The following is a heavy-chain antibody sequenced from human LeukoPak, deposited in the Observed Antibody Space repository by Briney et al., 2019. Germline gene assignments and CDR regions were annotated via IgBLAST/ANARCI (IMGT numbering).Heavy chain of an antibody. J-gene: IGHJ4*02. CDR3: AKARDSYDYGDFTPEDRGNYFDY. D-gene: IGHD4-17*01. Sequence: SGGSLRLSCAASGFTFSSYSMNWVRQAPGKGLEWVSYISSSTSTIYYADSVKGRFTISRDSAKNTLYLQMNSLRAEDTAVYYCAKARDSYDYGDFTPEDRGNYFDYWGQGTLVTVSS. V-gene: IGHV3-48*01. CDR2: ISSSTSTI. CDR1: GFTFSSYS.